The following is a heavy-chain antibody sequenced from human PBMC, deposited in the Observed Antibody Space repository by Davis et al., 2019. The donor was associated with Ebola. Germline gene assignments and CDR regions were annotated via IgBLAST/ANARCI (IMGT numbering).Heavy chain of an antibody. J-gene: IGHJ5*02. CDR1: GGTFSSYA. D-gene: IGHD4-17*01. CDR3: AREETTVTTGWFDP. CDR2: INPSGGST. V-gene: IGHV1-46*01. Sequence: AASVKVSCKASGGTFSSYAISWVRQAPGQGLEWMGIINPSGGSTSYAQKFQGRVTITRDTPASTAYMGLSSLRSEDTAVYYCAREETTVTTGWFDPWGQGTLVTVSS.